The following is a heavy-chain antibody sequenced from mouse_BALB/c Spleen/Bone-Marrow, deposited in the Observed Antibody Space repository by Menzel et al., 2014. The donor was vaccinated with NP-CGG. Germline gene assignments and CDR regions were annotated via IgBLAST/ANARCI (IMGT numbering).Heavy chain of an antibody. J-gene: IGHJ1*01. CDR1: GFDFSRYW. Sequence: DVHLVESGGGLVRPGGSLKLSCAASGFDFSRYWMSWVRQAPGKGLEWIGEINPDSSTINYTPSLKDKFIISRDNAKNTLYLQMSKVRSEDTALYYCAKANWDVSGYFDVWGAGTTVTVSS. V-gene: IGHV4-1*02. CDR3: AKANWDVSGYFDV. CDR2: INPDSSTI. D-gene: IGHD4-1*01.